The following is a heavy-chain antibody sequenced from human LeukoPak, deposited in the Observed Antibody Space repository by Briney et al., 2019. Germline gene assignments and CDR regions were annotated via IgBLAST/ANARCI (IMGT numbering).Heavy chain of an antibody. Sequence: GGSLRLSCAASGFTFSDYYMSWIRQAPGKGLEWVSYISSSGSTIYYADSVKGRFTISRDNAKNSLYLQMNSLRAEDTAVYYCATLTHDSLNFDYWGQGTLVTVSS. CDR1: GFTFSDYY. D-gene: IGHD2-21*02. CDR2: ISSSGSTI. J-gene: IGHJ4*02. V-gene: IGHV3-11*01. CDR3: ATLTHDSLNFDY.